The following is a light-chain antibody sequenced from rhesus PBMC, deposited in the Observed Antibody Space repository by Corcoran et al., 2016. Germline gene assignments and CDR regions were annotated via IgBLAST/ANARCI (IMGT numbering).Light chain of an antibody. CDR3: QHYYSTPFT. J-gene: IGKJ3*01. CDR1: QGITTD. Sequence: DIQMTQSPSSLSASVGDRVTITCRASQGITTDLAWYQQKPGETPKLLIYEASSLQSGIPSRFSGSGSGTDFTLAISSLQSKDFATYYCQHYYSTPFTFGPGTKLDIK. CDR2: EAS. V-gene: IGKV1-25*01.